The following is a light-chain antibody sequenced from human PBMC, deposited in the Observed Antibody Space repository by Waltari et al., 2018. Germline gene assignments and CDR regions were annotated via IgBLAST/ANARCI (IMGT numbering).Light chain of an antibody. CDR2: GTS. J-gene: IGKJ1*01. CDR3: QHHVRLPAT. Sequence: IVLTQSPGTLSLSPGGRATLSCRASQNIGHYLAWYQQKPGQAPRLLIYGTSTRAAGIPDRVSGSGSGADCSLTITRLEPEDFAVYYCQHHVRLPATFGQGTKV. CDR1: QNIGHY. V-gene: IGKV3-20*01.